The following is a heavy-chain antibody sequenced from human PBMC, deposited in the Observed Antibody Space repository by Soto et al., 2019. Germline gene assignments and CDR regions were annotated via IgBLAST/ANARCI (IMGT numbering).Heavy chain of an antibody. Sequence: EVHLVESGGGLVKPGGSLRLSCAVSGFTFSSCTMNWVRQAPGKGLEWVSSISPSTSPIYYADSVKGRFTISRDKAKKPLFLQKNSLRAEDTAVYYCSGCSGGACHQNYGMDVWGQGTTVTVSS. V-gene: IGHV3-21*01. D-gene: IGHD2-15*01. CDR1: GFTFSSCT. J-gene: IGHJ6*02. CDR2: ISPSTSPI. CDR3: SGCSGGACHQNYGMDV.